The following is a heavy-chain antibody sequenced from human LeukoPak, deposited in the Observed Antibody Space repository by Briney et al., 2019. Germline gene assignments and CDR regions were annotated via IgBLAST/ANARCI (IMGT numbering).Heavy chain of an antibody. D-gene: IGHD2-15*01. CDR3: TTGRFCSGGSCSSSFDF. V-gene: IGHV5-51*01. CDR1: GYSFINYW. J-gene: IGHJ4*02. Sequence: GESLKISCKGSGYSFINYWVGWVRQMPDKGLEWMGTIYPGNSDIRYSPSFQGQVTISVDKSINTAYLQWTSLKASDTAIYYCTTGRFCSGGSCSSSFDFWGQGTLVTVSS. CDR2: IYPGNSDI.